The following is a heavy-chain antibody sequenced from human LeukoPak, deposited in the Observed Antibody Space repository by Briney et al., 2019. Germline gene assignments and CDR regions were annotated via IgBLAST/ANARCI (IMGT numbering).Heavy chain of an antibody. CDR2: INQDGSEK. J-gene: IGHJ4*02. Sequence: GGSLRLSCAASGFTFSSYAMNWVRQAPGKGLEWVANINQDGSEKYYVDSVKGRFTISRDNAKNSVYLQMNSLRAEDTAVYYCARDRVWTVLYWGQGTLVSVSS. D-gene: IGHD6-13*01. V-gene: IGHV3-7*01. CDR1: GFTFSSYA. CDR3: ARDRVWTVLY.